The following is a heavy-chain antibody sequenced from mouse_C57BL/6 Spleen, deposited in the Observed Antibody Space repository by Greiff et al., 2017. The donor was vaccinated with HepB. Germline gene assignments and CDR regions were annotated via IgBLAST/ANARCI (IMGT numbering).Heavy chain of an antibody. V-gene: IGHV1-69*01. CDR3: ARDYYGSSGMDD. CDR1: GYTFTSYW. D-gene: IGHD1-1*01. Sequence: QVQLQQPGAELVMPGASVKLSCKASGYTFTSYWMHWVKQRPGQGLEWIGEIDPSDSYTNYNQKFKGKSTLTVDKSSSTAYMQLSSLTSEDSAVYYCARDYYGSSGMDDWGQGTSVTVAS. CDR2: IDPSDSYT. J-gene: IGHJ4*01.